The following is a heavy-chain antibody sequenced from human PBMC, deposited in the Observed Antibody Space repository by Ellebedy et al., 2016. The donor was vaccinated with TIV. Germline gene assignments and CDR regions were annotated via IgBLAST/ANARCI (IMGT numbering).Heavy chain of an antibody. D-gene: IGHD3-22*01. Sequence: SETLSLXXTVTGGSIKSYYWSWIRQPAGKGLEWIGRIYSSGSTNYNPSNFNPSVKSRVTLSVDTSKNHFSLNLNSVTAADTAVYYCARNLNYYSGSSAGVFARWGQGTLVTVAS. CDR3: ARNLNYYSGSSAGVFAR. CDR2: IYSSGST. V-gene: IGHV4-4*07. CDR1: GGSIKSYY. J-gene: IGHJ4*02.